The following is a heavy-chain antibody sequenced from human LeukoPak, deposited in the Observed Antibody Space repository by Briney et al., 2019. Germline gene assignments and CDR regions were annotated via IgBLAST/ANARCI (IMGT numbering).Heavy chain of an antibody. Sequence: KPSETLSLTCAVYGGSFSGYYWSWIRQPPGKGLEWIGEINHSGSTNYNPSLKSRVTISVDTSKNQFSLKLSSVTAADTAVYYCARSQGYYYGSGSYYNPTTGFDPWGQGTLVTX. CDR2: INHSGST. CDR1: GGSFSGYY. J-gene: IGHJ5*02. V-gene: IGHV4-34*01. CDR3: ARSQGYYYGSGSYYNPTTGFDP. D-gene: IGHD3-10*01.